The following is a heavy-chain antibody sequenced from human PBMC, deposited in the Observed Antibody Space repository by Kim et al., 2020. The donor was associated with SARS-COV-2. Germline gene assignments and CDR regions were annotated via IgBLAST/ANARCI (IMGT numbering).Heavy chain of an antibody. V-gene: IGHV3-21*01. CDR2: ISSSSSYI. J-gene: IGHJ4*02. D-gene: IGHD6-19*01. CDR3: ARDSSGWYKRGVTDY. Sequence: GGSLRLSCAASGFTFSSYSMNWVRQAPGKGLEWVSSISSSSSYIYYADSVKGRFTISRDNAKNSLYLQMNSLRAEDTAVYYCARDSSGWYKRGVTDYWGQGTLVTVSS. CDR1: GFTFSSYS.